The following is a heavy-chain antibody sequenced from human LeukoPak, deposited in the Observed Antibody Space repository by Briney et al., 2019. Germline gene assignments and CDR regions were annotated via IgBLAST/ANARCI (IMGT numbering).Heavy chain of an antibody. D-gene: IGHD3-3*01. V-gene: IGHV1-8*03. J-gene: IGHJ6*03. CDR3: ARGRYYDFWSGYSSYYYYYYMDV. Sequence: GASVKVSCKASGYTFTSYDINWVRQATGQGLEWMGWMNPNSGNTGYAQKFQGRVTITRNTSISTAYMELSSLRSEDTAVYYCARGRYYDFWSGYSSYYYYYYMDVWGKGTTVTVSS. CDR2: MNPNSGNT. CDR1: GYTFTSYD.